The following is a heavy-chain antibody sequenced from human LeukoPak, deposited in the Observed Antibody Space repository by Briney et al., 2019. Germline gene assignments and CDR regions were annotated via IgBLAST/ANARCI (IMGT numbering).Heavy chain of an antibody. V-gene: IGHV3-23*01. CDR2: ISGRGGST. Sequence: PGGSLRLSCAASGFTFSSYAMSWVRQAPGKGLEWVSAISGRGGSTYYADSVKGRFTISRDNSKNTLYLQMNSLRAEDTAVSYCAKARQGVISYYYYYMDVWGKGTTVTVSS. D-gene: IGHD3-16*02. J-gene: IGHJ6*03. CDR1: GFTFSSYA. CDR3: AKARQGVISYYYYYMDV.